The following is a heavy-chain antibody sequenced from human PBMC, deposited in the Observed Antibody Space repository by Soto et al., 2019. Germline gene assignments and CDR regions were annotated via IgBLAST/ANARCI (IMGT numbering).Heavy chain of an antibody. D-gene: IGHD1-1*01. J-gene: IGHJ3*02. CDR1: GGSISSSSYY. V-gene: IGHV4-39*01. Sequence: PSETLSLTCTVSGGSISSSSYYWGWIRQPPGKGLEWIGSIYYSGSTYYNPSLKSRVTISVDTSKNQFSLKLSSVTAADTAVYYCARPGTVDGYNSDAFDIWGPGTMVT. CDR2: IYYSGST. CDR3: ARPGTVDGYNSDAFDI.